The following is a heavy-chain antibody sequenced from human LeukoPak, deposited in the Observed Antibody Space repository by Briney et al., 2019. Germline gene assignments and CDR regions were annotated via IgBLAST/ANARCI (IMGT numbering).Heavy chain of an antibody. J-gene: IGHJ6*02. CDR3: VRDLVATIDHYYYGMDV. D-gene: IGHD5-12*01. CDR1: GDSIRSYY. V-gene: IGHV4-59*01. CDR2: IYNSVRT. Sequence: SETLSLTCTVSGDSIRSYYWSWIRQPPGKGLEWIGYIYNSVRTNYNPSLKSRVTISVDTSKNQLSLKLSSVTAADTAVYFCVRDLVATIDHYYYGMDVWGQGTTVTVSS.